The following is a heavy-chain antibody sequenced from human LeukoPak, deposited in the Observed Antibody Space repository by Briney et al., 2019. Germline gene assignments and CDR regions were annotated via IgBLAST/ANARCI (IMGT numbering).Heavy chain of an antibody. J-gene: IGHJ6*03. Sequence: PSGTLSLTCTISGGSVSSSNWWGWIRQPPGKVLEWIGEIYHNGNTGYNPSLKSRVTISVDKSKNQFSLSLTSVTAADTAVYYCARETVGYCSSTSCYSVDYYYYYMDVWGKGTTVTISS. V-gene: IGHV4-4*02. CDR2: IYHNGNT. CDR3: ARETVGYCSSTSCYSVDYYYYYMDV. CDR1: GGSVSSSNW. D-gene: IGHD2-2*01.